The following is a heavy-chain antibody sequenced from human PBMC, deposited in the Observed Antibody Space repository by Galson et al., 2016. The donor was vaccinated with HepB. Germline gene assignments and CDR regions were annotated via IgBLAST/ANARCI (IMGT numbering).Heavy chain of an antibody. V-gene: IGHV3-53*01. D-gene: IGHD1-1*01. CDR2: LYSGGSA. J-gene: IGHJ4*02. CDR1: GRIVSSNY. Sequence: SLRLSCAATGRIVSSNYMSWVRQAPGRGLEWVSVLYSGGSAYHASSVLGRFTVSGDSAKNTLFLEMHSLRPEDTALWYCPRGRYNSPDFWGQGTLVTVSS. CDR3: PRGRYNSPDF.